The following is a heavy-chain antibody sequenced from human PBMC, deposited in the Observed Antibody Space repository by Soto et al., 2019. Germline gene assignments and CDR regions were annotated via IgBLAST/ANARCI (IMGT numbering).Heavy chain of an antibody. CDR3: AKEGSFRFGALSRPYYFDY. V-gene: IGHV3-30*18. CDR1: GFTFSRYG. D-gene: IGHD3-10*01. CDR2: ISYDGSNK. Sequence: GGSLRLSCAASGFTFSRYGMHWVRQAPGKGLEWVAVISYDGSNKYYADSVKGRFTISRANSKNTLYLQMNSLRAEDTAVYYCAKEGSFRFGALSRPYYFDYWGQGTLVTVSS. J-gene: IGHJ4*02.